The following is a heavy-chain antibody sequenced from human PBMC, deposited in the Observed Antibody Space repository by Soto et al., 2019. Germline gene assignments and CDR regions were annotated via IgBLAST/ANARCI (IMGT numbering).Heavy chain of an antibody. CDR1: GFTFSNAW. CDR3: TSLVLLWFGESFDY. D-gene: IGHD3-10*01. CDR2: IKSKTDGGTT. Sequence: EVQLVESGGGLVKPGGSLRLSCAASGFTFSNAWMSWVRQAPGKGLEWVGRIKSKTDGGTTDYAAPVKGRFTISRDDSKNTLYLQMNSLKTEDTAVYYCTSLVLLWFGESFDYWGPGILVTASS. J-gene: IGHJ4*02. V-gene: IGHV3-15*01.